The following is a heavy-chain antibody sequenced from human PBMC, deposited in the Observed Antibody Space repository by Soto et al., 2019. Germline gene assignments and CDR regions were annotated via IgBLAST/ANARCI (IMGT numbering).Heavy chain of an antibody. CDR3: ARDSVGMDV. CDR2: IYTSGST. CDR1: GGSINSYY. V-gene: IGHV4-4*07. Sequence: LSLTCTVSGGSINSYYWSWIRQPAGKGLEWLGRIYTSGSTNYNPSLKSRVTMSVDTSQSQISLKLSSVTAADTAVYYCARDSVGMDVWGQGTTVTVSS. J-gene: IGHJ6*02.